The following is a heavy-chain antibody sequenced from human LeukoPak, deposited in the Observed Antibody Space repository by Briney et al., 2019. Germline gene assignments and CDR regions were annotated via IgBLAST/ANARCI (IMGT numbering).Heavy chain of an antibody. CDR2: IYYSGST. CDR3: ARKMGPYYDILTGYYNGWFDP. D-gene: IGHD3-9*01. V-gene: IGHV4-59*01. Sequence: SETLSLTCAVSGGSISSYYWSWIRQPPGKGLEWIGYIYYSGSTNYNPSLKSRVTISVDTSKNQFSLKLSSVTAADTAVYYCARKMGPYYDILTGYYNGWFDPWGQGTLVTVSS. J-gene: IGHJ5*02. CDR1: GGSISSYY.